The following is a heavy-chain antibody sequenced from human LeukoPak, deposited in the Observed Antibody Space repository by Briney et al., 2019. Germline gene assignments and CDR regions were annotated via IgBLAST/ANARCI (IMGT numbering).Heavy chain of an antibody. D-gene: IGHD6-6*01. CDR1: GGSISSLY. Sequence: SETLSLTCSVSGGSISSLYWSWIRQPPGKGLEWIGYIYHTGSTNYNPSLKSRVTMFVDMSKNQFSLRLSSVTAADTAVYYCARHRAYSSSSPFDYWGQGTLVTVSS. V-gene: IGHV4-59*08. J-gene: IGHJ4*02. CDR2: IYHTGST. CDR3: ARHRAYSSSSPFDY.